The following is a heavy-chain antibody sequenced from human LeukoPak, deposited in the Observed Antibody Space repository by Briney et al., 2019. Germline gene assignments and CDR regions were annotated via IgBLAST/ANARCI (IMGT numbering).Heavy chain of an antibody. CDR1: GFTFSRYW. Sequence: GGSLRLSCAASGFTFSRYWMHWGRQAPGERLGWVSRINRDGSRTDYADSVKGQFSISRDNAKSTLYLQMNSLRAEDTAVYYCARTASTKFGDLSNYYYYGMDVWGQATTVTVSS. V-gene: IGHV3-74*01. CDR3: ARTASTKFGDLSNYYYYGMDV. CDR2: INRDGSRT. J-gene: IGHJ6*02. D-gene: IGHD3-10*01.